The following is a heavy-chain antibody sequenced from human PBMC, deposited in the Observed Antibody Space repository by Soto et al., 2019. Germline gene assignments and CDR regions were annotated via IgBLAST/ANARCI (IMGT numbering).Heavy chain of an antibody. J-gene: IGHJ4*02. D-gene: IGHD6-19*01. V-gene: IGHV4-39*01. CDR2: IYYSGST. CDR3: ARRRDSSGWYGY. CDR1: GGSISSSSYY. Sequence: PSETLSLTCTVSGGSISSSSYYWGWIRQPPGKGLEWIGSIYYSGSTYYNPSLKSRVTISVDTSKNQFSLKLSSVTAADTAVYYCARRRDSSGWYGYWGQGTLVTVSS.